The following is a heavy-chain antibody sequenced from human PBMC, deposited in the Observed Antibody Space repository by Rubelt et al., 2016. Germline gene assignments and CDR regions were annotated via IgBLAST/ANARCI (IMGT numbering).Heavy chain of an antibody. V-gene: IGHV3-23*01. CDR1: GFTFSNYA. CDR2: ITGSGATT. J-gene: IGHJ4*02. CDR3: AKGSTWGGMAGADT. D-gene: IGHD6-13*01. Sequence: EVQLLESGGDLVQPGGSLRLSCAASGFTFSNYAMSWVRQAPGKGLEWVSVITGSGATTYYADSVKGRFTISRDNSKNTLFLQMNSLRAEDTAVDYCAKGSTWGGMAGADTWGQGTLVTVSS.